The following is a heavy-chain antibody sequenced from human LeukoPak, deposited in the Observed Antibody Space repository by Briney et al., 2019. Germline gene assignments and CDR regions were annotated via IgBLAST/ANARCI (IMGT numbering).Heavy chain of an antibody. V-gene: IGHV4-39*07. CDR1: GGSFTSSSNY. CDR3: AYYYDSSGFYPEMS. CDR2: IYYSGRT. Sequence: SETLSLTCAVYGGSFTSSSNYWGWIRQPPGKGLERIGNIYYSGRTYYKPSLKSRVTISVDTSKNQFSLKLSSVTAADTAVYYCAYYYDSSGFYPEMSWGQGILVTVSS. J-gene: IGHJ4*02. D-gene: IGHD3-22*01.